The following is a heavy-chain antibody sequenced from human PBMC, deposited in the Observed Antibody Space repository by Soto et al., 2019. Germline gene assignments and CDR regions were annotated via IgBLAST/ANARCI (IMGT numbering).Heavy chain of an antibody. J-gene: IGHJ4*02. CDR1: GGSISSSSYY. CDR2: IYYSGST. Sequence: PSETLSLTCTVSGGSISSSSYYWGWIRQPPGKGLEWIGSIYYSGSTYYNPSLKSRVTISVDTSKNQFSLKLSSVTAADTAVYYCARHIGYSGYDLAAYDYWGQGTLVTVSS. CDR3: ARHIGYSGYDLAAYDY. V-gene: IGHV4-39*01. D-gene: IGHD5-12*01.